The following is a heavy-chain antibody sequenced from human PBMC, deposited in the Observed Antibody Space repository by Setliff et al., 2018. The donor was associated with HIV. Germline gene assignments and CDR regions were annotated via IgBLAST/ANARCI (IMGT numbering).Heavy chain of an antibody. CDR1: GGTFSSYA. J-gene: IGHJ6*02. D-gene: IGHD5-18*01. CDR2: IIPIFGTA. Sequence: GASVKVSCKASGGTFSSYAISWVRQAPGQGLEWMGGIIPIFGTANYAQKFQGRVTITTDESTSTAYMELSSLRSEDTAVYYCASGYSYGPPYYYYGMDVWGQGTTVTVSS. V-gene: IGHV1-69*05. CDR3: ASGYSYGPPYYYYGMDV.